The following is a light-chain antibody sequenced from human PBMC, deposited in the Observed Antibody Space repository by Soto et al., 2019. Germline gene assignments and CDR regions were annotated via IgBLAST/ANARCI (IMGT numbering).Light chain of an antibody. J-gene: IGKJ5*01. CDR3: QQSYGTPIT. CDR1: QSVRSN. CDR2: GAS. Sequence: EVVMAQSPATLSVSPGERVTLSCRASQSVRSNLAWYQQKPGQSPRLLIYGASTRATGIPARFSGSGSGTDFTLTITSLQPEDFATYYCQQSYGTPITFGQGTRLEIK. V-gene: IGKV3-15*01.